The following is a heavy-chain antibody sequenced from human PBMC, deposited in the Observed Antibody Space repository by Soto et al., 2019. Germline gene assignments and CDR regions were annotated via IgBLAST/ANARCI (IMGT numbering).Heavy chain of an antibody. D-gene: IGHD3-3*01. CDR3: AKAATYYDFWSGYRTYYYYYYGMDV. CDR2: ISGSGGST. CDR1: GFTFSSYA. Sequence: GGSLRLSCAASGFTFSSYAMSWVRQAPGKGLEWVSAISGSGGSTYYADSVKGRFTISRDNSKNTLYLQMNSLRAEDTAVYYCAKAATYYDFWSGYRTYYYYYYGMDVWGQGTTVTGLL. V-gene: IGHV3-23*01. J-gene: IGHJ6*02.